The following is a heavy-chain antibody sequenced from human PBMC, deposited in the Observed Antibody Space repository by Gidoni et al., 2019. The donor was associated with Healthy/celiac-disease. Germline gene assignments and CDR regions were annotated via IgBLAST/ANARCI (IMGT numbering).Heavy chain of an antibody. CDR1: GGSISSSNW. CDR2: IYHSGST. V-gene: IGHV4-4*02. CDR3: ARDDYSGDYQGAVDY. D-gene: IGHD4-17*01. J-gene: IGHJ4*02. Sequence: QVQLQASGPGLVKPSATLSLTCAVSGGSISSSNWWSWVRQPPGKGLEWIGEIYHSGSTNYNPSLKSRVTISVDKSKNQFSLKLSSVTAADTAVYYCARDDYSGDYQGAVDYWGQGTLVTVSS.